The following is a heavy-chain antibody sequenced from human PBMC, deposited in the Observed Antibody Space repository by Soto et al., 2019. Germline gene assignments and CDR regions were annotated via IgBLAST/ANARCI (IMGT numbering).Heavy chain of an antibody. Sequence: PSETLSLTCTVSGGSISSGGYYWSWIRQHPGKGLEWIGYIYDSGSTYYNPSLKNRVTISVYTSKNQFSLKLSSVTAADTAVYYCASYCSSTRCRKWFEPWGQGTLVTVSS. J-gene: IGHJ5*02. CDR2: IYDSGST. V-gene: IGHV4-31*03. CDR3: ASYCSSTRCRKWFEP. CDR1: GGSISSGGYY. D-gene: IGHD2-2*01.